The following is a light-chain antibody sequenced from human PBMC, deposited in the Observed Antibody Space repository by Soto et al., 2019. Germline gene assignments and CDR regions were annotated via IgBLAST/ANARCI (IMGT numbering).Light chain of an antibody. CDR1: QSVSSNS. V-gene: IGKV3D-20*02. Sequence: EIVLTQSPGTLSLSPGERATLSCRASQSVSSNSLAWFQLKPGQAPRLLIYGASSRATGIPDRFSGSGSGTDFTLTISSLEPEDFAVYYCQQRSNWPPVTFGQGTRLEIK. CDR3: QQRSNWPPVT. CDR2: GAS. J-gene: IGKJ5*01.